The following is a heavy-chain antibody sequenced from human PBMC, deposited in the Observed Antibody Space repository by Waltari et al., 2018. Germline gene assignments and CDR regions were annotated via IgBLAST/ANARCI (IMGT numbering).Heavy chain of an antibody. CDR3: ARGGGGDWEWFDP. D-gene: IGHD2-21*02. J-gene: IGHJ5*02. Sequence: QVQLQESGPSLLKPSETLSLICTVSGGSISGFYWSWVRQPPGKGLDWIGYIYYTGSTYFTPSLKSRVTMSVDTAQNQFSLKLSSVTAADTAFYYCARGGGGDWEWFDPWGQGTLVTVSS. CDR1: GGSISGFY. CDR2: IYYTGST. V-gene: IGHV4-59*01.